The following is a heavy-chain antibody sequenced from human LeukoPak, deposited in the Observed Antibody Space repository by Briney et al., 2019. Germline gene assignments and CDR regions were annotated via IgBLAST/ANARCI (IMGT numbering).Heavy chain of an antibody. J-gene: IGHJ4*02. Sequence: SETLPLTCTVSGGSISSFYWTWIRQPPGKGLEWIGYIYYSGSTNYSPSLKSRVIISLDTSKNHFSLKLSSVTAADTAVYYCARGGRVATIIIVASPPGLDYWGQGTLVTVSS. CDR2: IYYSGST. CDR1: GGSISSFY. V-gene: IGHV4-59*12. CDR3: ARGGRVATIIIVASPPGLDY. D-gene: IGHD5-12*01.